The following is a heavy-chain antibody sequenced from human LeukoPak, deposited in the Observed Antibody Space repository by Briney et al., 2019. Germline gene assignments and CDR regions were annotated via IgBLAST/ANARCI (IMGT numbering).Heavy chain of an antibody. CDR1: GFTFSSYA. Sequence: PGGSLRLSCAASGFTFSSYAMHWVRQAPGKGLEWVAVISYDGSNKYYADSVKGRFTISRDNSKNTLYLQMNSLRAEDTAVYYCARDEKMEYPDPWGQETLVTVSS. V-gene: IGHV3-30-3*01. D-gene: IGHD2-2*01. CDR3: ARDEKMEYPDP. CDR2: ISYDGSNK. J-gene: IGHJ5*02.